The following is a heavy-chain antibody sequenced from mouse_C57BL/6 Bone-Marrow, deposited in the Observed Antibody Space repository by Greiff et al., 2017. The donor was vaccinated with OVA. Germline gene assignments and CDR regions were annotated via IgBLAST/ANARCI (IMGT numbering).Heavy chain of an antibody. D-gene: IGHD4-1*01. CDR3: ARQGGNWAWFAY. Sequence: DVHLVESGGGLVQPGESLKLSCESNEYEFPSHDMTWVRKTPEKRLELVAAINSDGGSTYYPDTMERRFIISRDNTKKTLYLQMSSLRSEDTALYYCARQGGNWAWFAYWGQGTLVTVSA. CDR1: EYEFPSHD. CDR2: INSDGGST. J-gene: IGHJ3*01. V-gene: IGHV5-2*01.